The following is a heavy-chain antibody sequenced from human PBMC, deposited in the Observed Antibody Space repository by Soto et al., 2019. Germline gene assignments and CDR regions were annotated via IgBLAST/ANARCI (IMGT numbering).Heavy chain of an antibody. J-gene: IGHJ4*02. D-gene: IGHD3-10*01. CDR1: DGSINYCY. CDR3: ARGNSFGSGIGYSAH. V-gene: IGHV4-59*08. CDR2: IYYSGGT. Sequence: SETLSLTCTVFDGSINYCYWNWIRQPPGKGLEWIGYIYYSGGTKYSPSLKSRVTISVDTSKNQFSLKLRSVTAADTAIYYCARGNSFGSGIGYSAHWGQGAQVTVSP.